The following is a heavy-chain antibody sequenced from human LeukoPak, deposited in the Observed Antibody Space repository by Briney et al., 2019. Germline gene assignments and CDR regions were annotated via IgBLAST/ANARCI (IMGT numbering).Heavy chain of an antibody. Sequence: SETLSLTCTVSGGSISSGSYYWSWIRQPAGKGLEWIGRIYTSGSTNYNPSLKSRVTMSVDTSKNQFSLKLSSVTAADTAVYYCAREVGYGDYDFDYWGQGTLVTVSS. CDR1: GGSISSGSYY. CDR3: AREVGYGDYDFDY. V-gene: IGHV4-61*02. CDR2: IYTSGST. J-gene: IGHJ4*02. D-gene: IGHD4-17*01.